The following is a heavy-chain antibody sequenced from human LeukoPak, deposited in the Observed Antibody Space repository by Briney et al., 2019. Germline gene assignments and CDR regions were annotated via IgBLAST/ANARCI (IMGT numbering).Heavy chain of an antibody. CDR3: ARDHCSGGSCYPDY. V-gene: IGHV4-59*01. J-gene: IGHJ4*02. D-gene: IGHD2-15*01. Sequence: SETLSLTCTVSGGSISSYYWSWIRQPPGKGLEWIGYIYYSGSTNYNPSLKSRVTISVDTSKNQFSLKLSSVTAADTAVYYCARDHCSGGSCYPDYWGQGTLVTVSP. CDR2: IYYSGST. CDR1: GGSISSYY.